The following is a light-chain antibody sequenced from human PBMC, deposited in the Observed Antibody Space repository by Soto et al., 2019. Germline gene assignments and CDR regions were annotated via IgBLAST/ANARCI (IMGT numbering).Light chain of an antibody. V-gene: IGKV3-20*01. CDR2: AAS. CDR3: QQYGSSVI. Sequence: EIVLTQSPGTLSLSPGDRATLSCRASQNTTRGFLGWYQQKPGQSPRLLISAASSRATAVPDRFSGSGSGTDFTLTINRLEAEDFAVYYCQQYGSSVIFGGGTKVEIK. CDR1: QNTTRGF. J-gene: IGKJ4*01.